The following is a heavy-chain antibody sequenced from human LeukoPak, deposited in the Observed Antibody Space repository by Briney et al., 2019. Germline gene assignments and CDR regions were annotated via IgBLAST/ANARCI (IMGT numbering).Heavy chain of an antibody. J-gene: IGHJ4*02. CDR1: GFVFSSYN. CDR3: ATALDYGDSRDY. CDR2: ISSSSTYI. V-gene: IGHV3-21*01. Sequence: GGSLRLSCVASGFVFSSYNINWVRQAPGKGLEWVSSISSSSTYISYADSVKGRFTISRDNARNSLDLQMDSLRVEDTAIYYCATALDYGDSRDYWGQGTLVTVSS. D-gene: IGHD4-17*01.